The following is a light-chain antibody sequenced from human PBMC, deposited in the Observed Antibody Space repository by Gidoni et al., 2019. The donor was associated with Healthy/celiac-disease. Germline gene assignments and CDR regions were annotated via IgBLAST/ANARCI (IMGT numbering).Light chain of an antibody. CDR1: QGISSY. Sequence: AIRMTQSPSSFSASTGDRVTITSRASQGISSYLDWYQQKPGKAPKLLIYAASTLQSGVPSRFSGSGSGTDFTLTISCLQSEDFATYYCQQYYSYPPTFGGGTKVEIK. J-gene: IGKJ4*01. CDR3: QQYYSYPPT. V-gene: IGKV1-8*01. CDR2: AAS.